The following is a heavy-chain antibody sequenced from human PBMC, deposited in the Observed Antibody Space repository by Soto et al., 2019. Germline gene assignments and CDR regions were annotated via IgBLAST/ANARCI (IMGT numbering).Heavy chain of an antibody. V-gene: IGHV3-23*01. CDR3: AKGGTSYKWFDP. CDR2: ISGSGGYT. D-gene: IGHD2-8*01. CDR1: GFTFSSYA. Sequence: GGSLRLSCAASGFTFSSYAMSWVRQAPGKGLEWVSTISGSGGYTYYADSVKGRFTISIDNSKNTLYLQMNSLRAEDTAVYYCAKGGTSYKWFDPWGQGTLVTVSS. J-gene: IGHJ5*02.